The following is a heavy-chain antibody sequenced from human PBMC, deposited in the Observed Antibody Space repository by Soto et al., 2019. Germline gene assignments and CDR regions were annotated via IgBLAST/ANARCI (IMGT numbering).Heavy chain of an antibody. Sequence: QVQLVQSGAEVKKPGSSVKVSCKASGGTFSRDAISWVRQAAGQGLEWMGGIIPMFGTAKYVQKFQGRLTITADESTNTAYMELRSLRSDDTAVYYCARGVVVVAARQWGWFYPWGQGSLVTVSS. D-gene: IGHD2-15*01. J-gene: IGHJ5*02. CDR3: ARGVVVVAARQWGWFYP. V-gene: IGHV1-69*01. CDR2: IIPMFGTA. CDR1: GGTFSRDA.